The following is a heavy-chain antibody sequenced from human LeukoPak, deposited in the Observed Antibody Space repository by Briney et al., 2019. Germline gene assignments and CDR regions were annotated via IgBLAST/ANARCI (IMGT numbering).Heavy chain of an antibody. D-gene: IGHD5-18*01. Sequence: SETLSLTCTVSGGSISSYYWSWIRQPPGKGLEWIGYIYYSGSTDYNPSLKSRVTISVETSKNQFSLKLSSVTAADTAVYYCARRGYNYGYYYGMDVWGQGTTATVSS. J-gene: IGHJ6*02. CDR3: ARRGYNYGYYYGMDV. CDR2: IYYSGST. V-gene: IGHV4-59*08. CDR1: GGSISSYY.